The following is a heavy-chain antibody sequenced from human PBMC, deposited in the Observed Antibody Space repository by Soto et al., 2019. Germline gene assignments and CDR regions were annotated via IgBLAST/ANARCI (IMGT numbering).Heavy chain of an antibody. CDR2: IYYSGST. V-gene: IGHV4-30-4*01. J-gene: IGHJ6*02. CDR1: GGSISSGDYY. Sequence: SETLSLTCTISGGSISSGDYYWSWIRQPPGKGLEWIGYIYYSGSTSYNASLKSRASISADPSNNQFSLKLHSLTAADTAVYFCGTMPIVVEPAPMDVWGPGTSVT. CDR3: GTMPIVVEPAPMDV. D-gene: IGHD2-2*01.